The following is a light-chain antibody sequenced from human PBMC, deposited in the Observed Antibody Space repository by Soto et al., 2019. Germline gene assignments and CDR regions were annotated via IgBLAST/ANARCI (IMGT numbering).Light chain of an antibody. J-gene: IGKJ1*01. CDR2: TAS. V-gene: IGKV1-5*03. CDR1: QSISSW. CDR3: QQYNSYSRT. Sequence: DIQMTQSPSTLSASVGDRVTITCRASQSISSWLAWYQQKPGKAPKFLIYTASSLESGVPSRFSGSGSGTEFTLTISSLQPDDFATYYCQQYNSYSRTFGQGTKVEIK.